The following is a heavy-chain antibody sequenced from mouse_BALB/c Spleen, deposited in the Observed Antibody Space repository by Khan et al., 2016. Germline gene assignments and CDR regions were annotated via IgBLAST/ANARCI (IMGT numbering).Heavy chain of an antibody. J-gene: IGHJ1*01. V-gene: IGHV3-1*02. Sequence: EVKLLESGPDLVKPSQSLSLTCTVTGYSITSIYSWHWIRQFPGNKLEWMDYIHSSGSTNYNPSLKSRISITRDTSKNQFFLQLNSVTTEDTATYYYTRGDYFGSSWYFDVWGAGTTVTVSS. CDR1: GYSITSIYS. CDR2: IHSSGST. CDR3: TRGDYFGSSWYFDV. D-gene: IGHD1-1*01.